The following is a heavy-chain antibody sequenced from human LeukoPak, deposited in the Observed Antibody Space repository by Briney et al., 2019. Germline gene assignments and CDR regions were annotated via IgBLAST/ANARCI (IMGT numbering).Heavy chain of an antibody. CDR1: GFTFSSFS. CDR2: ITPTSNTI. J-gene: IGHJ3*02. V-gene: IGHV3-48*02. CDR3: ARDSRQDYYDSSGYLWFAFDI. D-gene: IGHD3-22*01. Sequence: GGSLRLSCAASGFTFSSFSMNWVRQAPGKGLEWVSYITPTSNTITYADSVKGRFTISRDNAKNSLYLQMNSLRDEDMAVYYCARDSRQDYYDSSGYLWFAFDIWGQGTMVTVSS.